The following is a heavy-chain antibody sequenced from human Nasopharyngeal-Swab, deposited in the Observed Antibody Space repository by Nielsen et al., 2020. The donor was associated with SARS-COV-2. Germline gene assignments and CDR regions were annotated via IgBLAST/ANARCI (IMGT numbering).Heavy chain of an antibody. Sequence: ASVKVSCKASGYTFTSYYMHWVRQAPGQGLEWIGIINPSGGSTSYAQKFQGRVTMTRNTSISTAYMELSSLRSEDTAVYYCARGLIGMDVWGQGTTVTVSS. CDR1: GYTFTSYY. V-gene: IGHV1-46*01. CDR3: ARGLIGMDV. CDR2: INPSGGST. J-gene: IGHJ6*02.